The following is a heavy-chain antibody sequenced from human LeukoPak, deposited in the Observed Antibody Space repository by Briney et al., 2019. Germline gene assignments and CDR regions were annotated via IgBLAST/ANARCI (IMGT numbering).Heavy chain of an antibody. Sequence: SGTLSLTCVISGDSVSSNRADWDWIRPSPWTGLEWLVRTYYRSKWYNDYAVSVKSRITINPDTSKNQFFLQLNAVTPEDTAVYYCARETSHFDYWGQGTLVTVSS. J-gene: IGHJ4*02. CDR3: ARETSHFDY. V-gene: IGHV6-1*01. CDR1: GDSVSSNRAD. CDR2: TYYRSKWYN.